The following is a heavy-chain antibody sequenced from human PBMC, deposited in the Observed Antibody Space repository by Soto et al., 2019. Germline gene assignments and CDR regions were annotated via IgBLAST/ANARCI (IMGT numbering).Heavy chain of an antibody. Sequence: QVQLQESGPGLVKPSETLSLTCTVSGGSISSYYWSWIRQPPGKGLEWIGYIYYSGSTNYNPSLKSRVTISVDTSKNQFSLKLSSVTAADTAVYYCARRLVRYCSSTSCYNTDAFDIWGQGTMVTVSS. CDR3: ARRLVRYCSSTSCYNTDAFDI. D-gene: IGHD2-2*02. CDR1: GGSISSYY. J-gene: IGHJ3*02. V-gene: IGHV4-59*08. CDR2: IYYSGST.